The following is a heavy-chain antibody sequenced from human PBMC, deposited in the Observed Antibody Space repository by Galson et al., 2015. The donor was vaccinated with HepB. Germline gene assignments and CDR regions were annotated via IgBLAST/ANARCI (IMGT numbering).Heavy chain of an antibody. J-gene: IGHJ5*02. Sequence: ETLSLTCTVSGGSISSSSYYWGWIRQPPGKGLEWIGSIYYSGSTYYNPSLKSRVTISVDTSKNRFSLKLSSVTAADTAVYYCAGTRPMVRGVIITSVWFDPWGQGTLVTVYS. CDR1: GGSISSSSYY. CDR2: IYYSGST. CDR3: AGTRPMVRGVIITSVWFDP. D-gene: IGHD3-10*01. V-gene: IGHV4-39*01.